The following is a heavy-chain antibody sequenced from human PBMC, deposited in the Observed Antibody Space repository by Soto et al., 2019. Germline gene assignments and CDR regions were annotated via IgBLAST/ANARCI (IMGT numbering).Heavy chain of an antibody. Sequence: GSLRLSCAASGFTFSDYYMSWIRQAPGKGLEWVSYISSSGSTIYYADSVKGRFTISRDNAKNSLYLQMNSLRAEDTAVYYCARSSYTSVLRFFYPTQYGMDVWGQGTTVTVSS. CDR2: ISSSGSTI. J-gene: IGHJ6*02. V-gene: IGHV3-11*01. CDR3: ARSSYTSVLRFFYPTQYGMDV. CDR1: GFTFSDYY. D-gene: IGHD3-3*01.